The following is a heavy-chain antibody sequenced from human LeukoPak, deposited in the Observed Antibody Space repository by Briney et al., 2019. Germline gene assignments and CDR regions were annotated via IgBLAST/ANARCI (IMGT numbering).Heavy chain of an antibody. CDR3: AKGQTWIQLWFFDY. D-gene: IGHD5-18*01. V-gene: IGHV3-23*01. CDR1: GFTFSDYY. Sequence: GGSLRLSCAASGFTFSDYYMSWIRQAPGKGLEWVSAISGSGGSTYYADSVKGRFTISRGNSKNTLYLQMNSLRAEDTAVYYCAKGQTWIQLWFFDYWGQGTLVTVSS. CDR2: ISGSGGST. J-gene: IGHJ4*02.